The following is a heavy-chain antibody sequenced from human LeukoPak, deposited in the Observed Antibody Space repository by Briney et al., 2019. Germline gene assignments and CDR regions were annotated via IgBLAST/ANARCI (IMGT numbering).Heavy chain of an antibody. J-gene: IGHJ4*02. CDR2: IYSGGST. CDR1: GLTFSSNY. D-gene: IGHD4/OR15-4a*01. CDR3: ARDPGGAKFDY. V-gene: IGHV3-53*01. Sequence: GGSLRLSCAASGLTFSSNYMSWVRQAPGKGLEWVSVIYSGGSTAYADSVKGRFTISRDNSKNTLYLQLNSLRVEDTAVFYCARDPGGAKFDYWGQGTLVTVSS.